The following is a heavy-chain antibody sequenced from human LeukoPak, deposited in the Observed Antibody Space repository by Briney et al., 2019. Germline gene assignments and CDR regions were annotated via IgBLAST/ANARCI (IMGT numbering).Heavy chain of an antibody. CDR2: ISSSGTGT. D-gene: IGHD6-13*01. CDR1: GFTFSDYY. Sequence: GGSLRLSCAASGFTFSDYYMRWIREAPGKGGEWISFISSSGTGTYYADSVEGRFTMSRDNAGNSLYLHMHGLRAEDTAVYYCAGGAYSSTCHVNSFDYWGQGALVTVSS. J-gene: IGHJ4*02. V-gene: IGHV3-11*01. CDR3: AGGAYSSTCHVNSFDY.